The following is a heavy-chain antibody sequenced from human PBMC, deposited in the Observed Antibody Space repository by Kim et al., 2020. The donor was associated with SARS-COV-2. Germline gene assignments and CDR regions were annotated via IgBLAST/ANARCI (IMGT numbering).Heavy chain of an antibody. CDR3: ARTGYSSSWYGMKNWFDP. Sequence: SETLSLTCAVYGGSFSGYYWSWIRQPPGKGLEWIGEINHSGSTNYNPSLKSRVTISVDTSKTQFSLKLSSVTAADTAVYYCARTGYSSSWYGMKNWFDPWGQGTLVTVSS. CDR2: INHSGST. J-gene: IGHJ5*02. CDR1: GGSFSGYY. D-gene: IGHD6-13*01. V-gene: IGHV4-34*01.